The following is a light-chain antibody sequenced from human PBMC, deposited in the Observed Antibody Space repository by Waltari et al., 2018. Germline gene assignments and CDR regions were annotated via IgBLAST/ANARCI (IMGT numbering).Light chain of an antibody. J-gene: IGLJ2*01. V-gene: IGLV2-23*02. CDR3: CSHTGGSTFVI. CDR2: DVS. Sequence: QSALTQPASVSGSPGPSITISCPGSNSDIGTYNFVSWYQQHPDKAPKLMIYDVSKLPSGVSNRFSGSKSGNTASLTISGLQAEDEADYYCCSHTGGSTFVIFGGGTKLTVL. CDR1: NSDIGTYNF.